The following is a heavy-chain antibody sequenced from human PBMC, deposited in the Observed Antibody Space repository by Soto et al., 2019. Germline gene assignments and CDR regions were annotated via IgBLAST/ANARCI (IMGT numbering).Heavy chain of an antibody. D-gene: IGHD2-15*01. CDR2: ISAYNGNR. CDR1: GYTFTSYG. V-gene: IGHV1-18*01. Sequence: GASVKVSCKASGYTFTSYGISWVRQAPGQGLEWMGWISAYNGNRNYAQKPQGRVTMTTDTSTSTAYMELRSLRSDDTAVYYCARADMSLVWFDPWGQGTLVTVSS. J-gene: IGHJ5*02. CDR3: ARADMSLVWFDP.